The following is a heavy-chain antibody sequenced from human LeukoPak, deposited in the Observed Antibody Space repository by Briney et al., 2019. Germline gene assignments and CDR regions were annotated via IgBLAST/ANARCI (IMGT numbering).Heavy chain of an antibody. D-gene: IGHD6-13*01. CDR2: IYNSGST. J-gene: IGHJ4*02. CDR3: ARVSSWPGKYFDY. Sequence: SETLSLTCTVSGGSISSYYWSWFRQPPGKGLEYIGCIYNSGSTNYNPSLKSRVSISVDTSKNQFSLKLSSVTAADTAVYYCARVSSWPGKYFDYWGQGTLVTVSS. CDR1: GGSISSYY. V-gene: IGHV4-59*01.